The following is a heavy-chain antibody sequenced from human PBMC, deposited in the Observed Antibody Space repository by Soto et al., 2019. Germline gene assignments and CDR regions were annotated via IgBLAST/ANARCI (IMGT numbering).Heavy chain of an antibody. Sequence: QVRLQESGPGLVKPSETLSLDCSVSGDSMIGSYWTWIRQPPGSGLQWLGYIYNSGATAYNSSLKSRITVSIDTPNNRFSLNLRSVTAADTAVYYCVRNKVTTMRFFDFWGPGKRVTVSS. D-gene: IGHD4-17*01. V-gene: IGHV4-59*01. CDR1: GDSMIGSY. CDR3: VRNKVTTMRFFDF. J-gene: IGHJ4*02. CDR2: IYNSGAT.